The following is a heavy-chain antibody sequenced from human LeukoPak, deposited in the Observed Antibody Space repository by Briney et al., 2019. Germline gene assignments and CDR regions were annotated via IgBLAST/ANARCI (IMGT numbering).Heavy chain of an antibody. D-gene: IGHD3-22*01. CDR2: INSDGSST. CDR1: RFTFSTYW. CDR3: ARAPIYYDSSARWFDP. J-gene: IGHJ5*02. Sequence: GGSLRLSCAASRFTFSTYWMHWVRQAPGKGLVWVSRINSDGSSTGYADSVKGRFTISRDNAKNTLYLQMNSLRAEDTAVYYCARAPIYYDSSARWFDPWGQGTLVTVSS. V-gene: IGHV3-74*01.